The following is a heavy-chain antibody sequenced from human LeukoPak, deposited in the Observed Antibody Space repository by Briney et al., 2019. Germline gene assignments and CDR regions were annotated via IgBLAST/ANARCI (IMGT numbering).Heavy chain of an antibody. J-gene: IGHJ4*02. Sequence: GGSLRLSCAASGFTFSSYSMNLVRQAPGKGVEWGSYINSSSSTIYYAVSVKGRFSISRDNAKNSLYLQMNSLRAEDTAVYYCARVRSSSGFDYWGQGTLVTVSS. CDR3: ARVRSSSGFDY. CDR2: INSSSSTI. D-gene: IGHD6-6*01. CDR1: GFTFSSYS. V-gene: IGHV3-48*04.